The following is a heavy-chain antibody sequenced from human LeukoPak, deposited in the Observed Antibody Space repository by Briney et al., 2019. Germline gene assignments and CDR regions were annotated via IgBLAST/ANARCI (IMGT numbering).Heavy chain of an antibody. J-gene: IGHJ4*02. CDR1: GFTVSSNY. D-gene: IGHD6-19*01. Sequence: GGSLRLSCAASGFTVSSNYMSWVRQAPGKGLEWVSVIYSGGSTYYADSVKGRFTISRDNSKNTLYLQMNSLRAEDTAVYYCAKDLSKTVAGTFDYWGQGTLVTVSS. CDR3: AKDLSKTVAGTFDY. V-gene: IGHV3-66*01. CDR2: IYSGGST.